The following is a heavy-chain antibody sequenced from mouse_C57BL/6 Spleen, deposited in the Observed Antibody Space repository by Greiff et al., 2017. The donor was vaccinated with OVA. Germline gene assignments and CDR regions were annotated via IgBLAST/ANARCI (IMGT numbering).Heavy chain of an antibody. CDR1: GYAFTNYL. J-gene: IGHJ2*01. CDR3: ARYYYGSSLDY. CDR2: INPGSGGT. V-gene: IGHV1-54*01. D-gene: IGHD1-1*01. Sequence: QLQQSGAELVRPGTSVKVSCKASGYAFTNYLIEWVKQRPGQGLEWIGVINPGSGGTNYNEKFKGKATLTADKSSSTAYMQLSSLTSEDSAVYFCARYYYGSSLDYWGQGTTLTVSS.